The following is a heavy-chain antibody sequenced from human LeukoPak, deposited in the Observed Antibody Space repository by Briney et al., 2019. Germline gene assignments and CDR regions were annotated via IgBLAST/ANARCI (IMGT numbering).Heavy chain of an antibody. CDR3: ARESAPPRDYYDSSGVDY. Sequence: SQTLSLTCAISGDSVSSNSAAWNWIRQSPSRGLEWLGSTYYRSKWYNDYAVSVKSRITINPDTSKNQFSLQLNSVTPEDTAVYYCARESAPPRDYYDSSGVDYWGQGTLVTVSS. J-gene: IGHJ4*02. CDR1: GDSVSSNSAA. CDR2: TYYRSKWYN. D-gene: IGHD3-22*01. V-gene: IGHV6-1*01.